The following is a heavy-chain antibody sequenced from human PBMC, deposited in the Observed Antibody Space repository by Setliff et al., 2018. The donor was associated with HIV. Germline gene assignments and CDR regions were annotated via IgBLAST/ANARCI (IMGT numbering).Heavy chain of an antibody. Sequence: TLSLTCAVYGGSFSGYYWSWIRQSPGKGLEWIGEINHGGTTNYNPSLESRVTISVDTSKIHFSLRVSSVTAADTAVYYCARGRQGPYYYDSSGYSRGRYFDYWGQGTLVTVS. V-gene: IGHV4-34*01. CDR1: GGSFSGYY. D-gene: IGHD3-22*01. CDR2: INHGGTT. J-gene: IGHJ4*02. CDR3: ARGRQGPYYYDSSGYSRGRYFDY.